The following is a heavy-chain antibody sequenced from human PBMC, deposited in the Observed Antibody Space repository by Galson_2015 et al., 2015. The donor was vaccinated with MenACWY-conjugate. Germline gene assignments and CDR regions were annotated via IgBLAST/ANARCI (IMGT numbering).Heavy chain of an antibody. V-gene: IGHV4-39*01. CDR1: GGSIHRENYF. J-gene: IGHJ5*02. CDR2: IYYSGTT. CDR3: ARLPRGITFAVMAP. D-gene: IGHD2/OR15-2a*01. Sequence: LSITCAVSGGSIHRENYFWAWIRQPPGERLEWIGSIYYSGTTYYNPSLESRVTMSVDTSKNQFSLILTSVTAADTAVYYCARLPRGITFAVMAPWGQGTLVTVSS.